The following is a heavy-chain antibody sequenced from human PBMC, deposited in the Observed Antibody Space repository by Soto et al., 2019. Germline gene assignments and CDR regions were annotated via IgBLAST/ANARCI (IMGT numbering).Heavy chain of an antibody. CDR3: AKRLIEFPALDDPSYYMDV. D-gene: IGHD3-16*01. J-gene: IGHJ6*03. CDR1: GFTFSSYA. Sequence: PGGSLRLSCAASGFTFSSYAMSWVRQAPGKGLEWVSAISGSGGSTYYADSVKGRFTISRDNSKNTLYLQMNSLRAEDTAVYYCAKRLIEFPALDDPSYYMDVWGKGTTVTVSS. CDR2: ISGSGGST. V-gene: IGHV3-23*01.